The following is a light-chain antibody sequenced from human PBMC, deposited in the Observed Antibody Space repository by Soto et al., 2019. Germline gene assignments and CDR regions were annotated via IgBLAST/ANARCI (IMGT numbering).Light chain of an antibody. Sequence: EIVMTQSPANLSVSPGERATLSCRASQSVSSNLAWYQQKPGQAPRLLIYGASTRATGIPARFSGSGSGTEFTLTISSLQSEDFAVYYCHQYNNWPRTFGQGTKVEIK. J-gene: IGKJ1*01. CDR3: HQYNNWPRT. CDR1: QSVSSN. CDR2: GAS. V-gene: IGKV3-15*01.